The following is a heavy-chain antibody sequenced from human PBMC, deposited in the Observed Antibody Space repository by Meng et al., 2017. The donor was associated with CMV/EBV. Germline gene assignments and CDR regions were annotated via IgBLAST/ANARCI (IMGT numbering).Heavy chain of an antibody. CDR1: GYTFTSYY. V-gene: IGHV1-46*01. J-gene: IGHJ4*02. CDR2: INPSGGST. CDR3: ARDGAPRDSSGYYSDY. D-gene: IGHD3-22*01. Sequence: ASVKVSCKASGYTFTSYYMHWVRQAPGQGLEWMGIINPSGGSTSYAQKFQGRVTMTRDTSTSTVYKELSSLRSEDTAVYYCARDGAPRDSSGYYSDYWGQGTLVTVSS.